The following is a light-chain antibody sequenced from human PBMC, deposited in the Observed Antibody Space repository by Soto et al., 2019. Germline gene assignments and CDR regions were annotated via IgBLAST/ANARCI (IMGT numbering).Light chain of an antibody. CDR1: QIVSSY. CDR2: DAS. CDR3: QQRSNWFT. J-gene: IGKJ5*01. V-gene: IGKV3-11*01. Sequence: EIVLTQSPATLSLSPGERATLSCRLSQIVSSYLAWYQQKPGQAPRLLIYDASNRATGIPARFSGSGSGTDFTLTISSLEPEDFAVYYCQQRSNWFTFGQGTRLEIK.